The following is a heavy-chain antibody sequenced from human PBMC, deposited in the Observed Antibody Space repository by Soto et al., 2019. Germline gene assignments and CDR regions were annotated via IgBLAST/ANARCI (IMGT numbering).Heavy chain of an antibody. J-gene: IGHJ4*02. D-gene: IGHD5-12*01. CDR3: AHGAGYSGYDYPYYFDY. CDR1: GFSLSTSGVG. V-gene: IGHV2-5*02. Sequence: QITLKESGPTLVKPTQTLTLTCTFSGFSLSTSGVGVGWIRQPPGKAPEWLALIYWDDDKRYSPSLKSRLTITKDTSKNQVVLTMTNMDPVDTATYYCAHGAGYSGYDYPYYFDYWGQGTLVAVSS. CDR2: IYWDDDK.